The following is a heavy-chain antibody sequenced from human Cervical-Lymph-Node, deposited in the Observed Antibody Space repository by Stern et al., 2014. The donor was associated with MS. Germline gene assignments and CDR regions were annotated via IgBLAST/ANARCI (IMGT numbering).Heavy chain of an antibody. Sequence: QVQLVQSGAEVKKPGSSVKVSCKASGGTLNNYAISWVRQAPGQVLEWMGGIMPMFGTTSYAPKFQGRVMISADESTTTSYMELISLRSEDTAVYYCTFRGGGESYIRLDVWGRGTLVTVSS. J-gene: IGHJ2*01. CDR1: GGTLNNYA. V-gene: IGHV1-69*01. CDR3: TFRGGGESYIRLDV. D-gene: IGHD3/OR15-3a*01. CDR2: IMPMFGTT.